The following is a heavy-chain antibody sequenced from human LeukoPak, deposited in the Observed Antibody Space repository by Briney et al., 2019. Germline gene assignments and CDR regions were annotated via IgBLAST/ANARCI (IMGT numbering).Heavy chain of an antibody. V-gene: IGHV3-64D*09. J-gene: IGHJ4*02. CDR1: RFTLSSHA. CDR2: ISYNGGST. CDR3: VRQTGNYFDY. D-gene: IGHD3-9*01. Sequence: GGSLRLSCSASRFTLSSHAMHWVRQAPGKALEYVSAISYNGGSTYYANSVKDRFTISRDNSKNTLYLQMSSLRPEDTAVFYCVRQTGNYFDYWGQGTLVTVSS.